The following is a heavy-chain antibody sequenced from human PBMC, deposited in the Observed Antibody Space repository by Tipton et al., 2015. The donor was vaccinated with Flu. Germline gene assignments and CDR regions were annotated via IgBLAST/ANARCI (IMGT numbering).Heavy chain of an antibody. Sequence: GSLRLSCAVSGGSITGSHWWSWIRQPPGKGLEWIGEVYHSGSANYDLSLKSRVSISVDTSKNEFSLTLTSVTAADTAVYYCARDRGYFDSAAGLFDSWGQGTLVTVSS. V-gene: IGHV4-4*02. CDR2: VYHSGSA. J-gene: IGHJ4*01. CDR3: ARDRGYFDSAAGLFDS. CDR1: GGSITGSHW. D-gene: IGHD3-9*01.